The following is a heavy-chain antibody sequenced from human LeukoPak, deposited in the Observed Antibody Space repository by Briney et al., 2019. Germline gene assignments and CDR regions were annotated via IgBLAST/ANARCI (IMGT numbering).Heavy chain of an antibody. J-gene: IGHJ4*02. V-gene: IGHV1-46*01. CDR1: GYTFTSYY. CDR2: INPSGGST. CDR3: ARIAVAGPFIDY. D-gene: IGHD6-19*01. Sequence: GASVKVSCKASGYTFTSYYMHWVRQAPGQGLEWMGIINPSGGSTSYAQKFQGRVTMTRDMSTSTVYMELSSLRSEDTAVYYCARIAVAGPFIDYWGQGTLVTVSS.